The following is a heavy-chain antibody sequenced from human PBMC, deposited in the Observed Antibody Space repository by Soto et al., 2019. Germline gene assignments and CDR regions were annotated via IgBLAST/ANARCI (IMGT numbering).Heavy chain of an antibody. D-gene: IGHD4-4*01. J-gene: IGHJ6*02. CDR1: GGSISSGDYY. CDR2: IYYSGST. CDR3: ARILGLSNSDYYGMDV. Sequence: PSETLSLTCTVSGGSISSGDYYWSWIRQPPGKGLEWIGYIYYSGSTYYNPSLKSRVTISVDTSKNQFSLKLSSVTAADTAVYYCARILGLSNSDYYGMDVWGQGTTVTVSS. V-gene: IGHV4-30-4*01.